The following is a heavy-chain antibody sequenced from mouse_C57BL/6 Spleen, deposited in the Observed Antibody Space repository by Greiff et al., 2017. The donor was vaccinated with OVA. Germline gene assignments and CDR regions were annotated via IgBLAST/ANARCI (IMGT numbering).Heavy chain of an antibody. Sequence: VQLVESGPELVKPGASVKISCKASGYAFSSSWMNWVKQRPGKGLEWIGRIYPGDGDTNYNGKFKGKATLTADKSSSTAYMQLSSLTSEDSAVYFCARRSYYGNSYYFDYWGQGTTLTVSS. J-gene: IGHJ2*01. CDR1: GYAFSSSW. D-gene: IGHD2-1*01. CDR2: IYPGDGDT. V-gene: IGHV1-82*01. CDR3: ARRSYYGNSYYFDY.